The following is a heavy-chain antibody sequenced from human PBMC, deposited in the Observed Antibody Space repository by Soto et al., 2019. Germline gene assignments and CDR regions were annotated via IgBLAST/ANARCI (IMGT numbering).Heavy chain of an antibody. D-gene: IGHD3-22*01. V-gene: IGHV1-8*01. CDR2: MNPNSGNT. J-gene: IGHJ5*02. CDR3: ARSGDRSNRPAWIDP. Sequence: ASVKVSCKASGYTFTSYDINWLRQATGQGLEWMGWMNPNSGNTGYAQKFQGRVTMTRNTSISTAYMELSSLRSDDTARYYCARSGDRSNRPAWIDPWGQGALVTVSS. CDR1: GYTFTSYD.